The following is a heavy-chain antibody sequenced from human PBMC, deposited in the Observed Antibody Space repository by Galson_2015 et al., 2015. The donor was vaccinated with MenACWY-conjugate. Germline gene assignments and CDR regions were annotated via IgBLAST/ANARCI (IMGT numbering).Heavy chain of an antibody. CDR2: ISAYNGNT. CDR3: ARQARVGDY. Sequence: QSGAEALKPGASVSVSCKASGSTFPRYGVSWGRQAPGQGLEWMGWISAYNGNTNYAQKLQGRVTMTTDTSTSTAYMELRSLRSDDTAVYYCARQARVGDYWGQGTLVTVSS. V-gene: IGHV1-18*01. J-gene: IGHJ4*02. CDR1: GSTFPRYG.